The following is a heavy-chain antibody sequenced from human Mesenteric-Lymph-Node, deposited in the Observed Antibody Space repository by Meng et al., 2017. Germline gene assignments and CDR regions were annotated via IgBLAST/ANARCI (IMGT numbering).Heavy chain of an antibody. CDR2: TYYRSKWYN. Sequence: QDQLRPSGPRLLEPPPTLSLTCAISGDSVSSNSPTWNWIRQSPSRGLEWLGRTYYRSKWYNDYAVSVKSRISINPDTSKNQFSLQLNSVTPEDTAVYYCSRQTASWAHFDYWGQGALVTVSS. V-gene: IGHV6-1*01. CDR3: SRQTASWAHFDY. D-gene: IGHD2-21*02. J-gene: IGHJ4*02. CDR1: GDSVSSNSPT.